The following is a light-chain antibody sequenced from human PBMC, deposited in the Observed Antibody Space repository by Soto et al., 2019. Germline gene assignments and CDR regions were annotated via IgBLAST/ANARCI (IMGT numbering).Light chain of an antibody. CDR1: QSIASN. CDR3: QQYNNWPLA. Sequence: EVVMTQSPATLPVSPGERATLSCRASQSIASNLAWYQQMPGQAPRLLIYGAFIRATGVPGRFSGSGSGTEFTLTISSLQSEDFAVYYCQQYNNWPLAFGQGTKLEIK. J-gene: IGKJ2*01. CDR2: GAF. V-gene: IGKV3-15*01.